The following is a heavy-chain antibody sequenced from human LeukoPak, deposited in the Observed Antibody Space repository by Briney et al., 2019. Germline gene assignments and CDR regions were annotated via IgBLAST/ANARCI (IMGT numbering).Heavy chain of an antibody. CDR3: ARGLSVGHCYVVSDAFDI. V-gene: IGHV1-8*03. J-gene: IGHJ3*02. D-gene: IGHD2-21*01. CDR2: VIPKSANT. CDR1: GYAFTNHD. Sequence: GASVKVSCKASGYAFTNHDINWVRQAARQGLEWMGYVIPKSANTGYAQKFQGRVTITWDTSINTAYMELSGLTSEDTAVYYCARGLSVGHCYVVSDAFDIWGQGTVVTVSS.